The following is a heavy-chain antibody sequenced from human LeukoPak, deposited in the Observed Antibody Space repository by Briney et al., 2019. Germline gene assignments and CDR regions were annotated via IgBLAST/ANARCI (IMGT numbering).Heavy chain of an antibody. CDR2: IYYSGST. CDR3: ARDDSYGSGTDY. Sequence: PSETLSLTCTVSGGSISSSSYYWGWIRQPPGKGLEWIGSIYYSGSTYYNPSLKSRVTISVDTSKNQFSLKLSSVTAADTAVYYCARDDSYGSGTDYWGQGTLVTVSS. CDR1: GGSISSSSYY. V-gene: IGHV4-39*02. J-gene: IGHJ4*02. D-gene: IGHD3-10*01.